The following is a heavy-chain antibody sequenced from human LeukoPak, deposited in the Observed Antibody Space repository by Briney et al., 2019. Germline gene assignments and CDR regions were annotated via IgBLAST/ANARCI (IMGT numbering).Heavy chain of an antibody. CDR1: GYTFTGYY. J-gene: IGHJ4*02. D-gene: IGHD2-2*01. CDR2: INPNSGGT. Sequence: ASVKVSCKASGYTFTGYYMHWVRQAPGQGLEWMGWINPNSGGTDYAQKFQGRVTMTRDTSISTAHMELSRLRSDDTAVYYCASISGPLQLPNDYWGQGTLVTVSS. V-gene: IGHV1-2*02. CDR3: ASISGPLQLPNDY.